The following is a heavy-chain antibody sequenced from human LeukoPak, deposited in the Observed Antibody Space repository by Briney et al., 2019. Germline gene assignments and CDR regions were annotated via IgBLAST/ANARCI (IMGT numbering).Heavy chain of an antibody. CDR3: ARGRTHDYGVDYFDY. V-gene: IGHV3-21*01. CDR1: GFTFSSYN. Sequence: GGSLRLSCAASGFTFSSYNMNWVRQAPGKGLEWVSSISGSSNYIYYADSVKGRFTISRDNAKNSLYLQMNSLRAEDTAVYYCARGRTHDYGVDYFDYWGQGTLVTVSS. CDR2: ISGSSNYI. D-gene: IGHD4-17*01. J-gene: IGHJ4*02.